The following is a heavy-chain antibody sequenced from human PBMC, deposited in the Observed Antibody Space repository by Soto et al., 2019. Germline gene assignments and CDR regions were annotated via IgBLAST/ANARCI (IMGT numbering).Heavy chain of an antibody. J-gene: IGHJ4*02. Sequence: GSLRLSCAASGFTFSNAWMSWVRQAPGKGLEWVGRIKSNTDGGTTDYAAPVKGRFTISRDDSKNTLYLQMHSLNTQGTAVYYCTTDASDSDPPRDYWGQRTRVTVAS. CDR3: TTDASDSDPPRDY. D-gene: IGHD3-22*01. V-gene: IGHV3-15*01. CDR1: GFTFSNAW. CDR2: IKSNTDGGTT.